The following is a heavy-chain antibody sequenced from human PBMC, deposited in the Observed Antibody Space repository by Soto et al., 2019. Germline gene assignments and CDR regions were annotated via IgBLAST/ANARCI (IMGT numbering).Heavy chain of an antibody. J-gene: IGHJ4*02. CDR2: IYTSGTT. CDR1: GGSISSHY. D-gene: IGHD5-18*01. CDR3: ARDRGQLWLLAY. V-gene: IGHV4-4*07. Sequence: SETLSLTCTVSGGSISSHYWTWIRQPAGKGLEWIGRIYTSGTTNYNPSLTSRVTMSVDTSKNQFSLNLTSVTAADTAVYYCARDRGQLWLLAYWGQGTRVTVYS.